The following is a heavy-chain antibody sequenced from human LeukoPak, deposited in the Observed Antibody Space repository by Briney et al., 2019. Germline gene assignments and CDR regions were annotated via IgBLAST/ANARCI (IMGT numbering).Heavy chain of an antibody. CDR3: ARDYGDYEFIE. D-gene: IGHD4-17*01. Sequence: SETLSLTCTVSGGSISSYYWSWIRQPPGKGLEWMGYIHSSGSTNYNPSLNSRITISVDTSKNQFYLKLASVTAADTAVCYCARDYGDYEFIEWGQGTLVTVSS. CDR1: GGSISSYY. V-gene: IGHV4-59*01. J-gene: IGHJ4*02. CDR2: IHSSGST.